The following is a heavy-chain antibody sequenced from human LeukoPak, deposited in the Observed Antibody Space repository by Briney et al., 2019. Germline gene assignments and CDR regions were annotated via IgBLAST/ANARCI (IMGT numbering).Heavy chain of an antibody. J-gene: IGHJ6*03. V-gene: IGHV3-23*01. Sequence: GGSLRLSCAASGFTFSSYAMSWVRQAPGKGLEWVSAISGSGGSTYYADSVKGRFTISRDNSKSTLYLQMNSLRAEDTAVYYCAKGTGSFLDYYYYYMDVWGKGTTVTVSS. CDR1: GFTFSSYA. D-gene: IGHD6-13*01. CDR3: AKGTGSFLDYYYYYMDV. CDR2: ISGSGGST.